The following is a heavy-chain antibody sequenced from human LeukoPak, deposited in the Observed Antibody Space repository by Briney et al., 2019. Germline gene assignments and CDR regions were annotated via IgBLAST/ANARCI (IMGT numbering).Heavy chain of an antibody. CDR1: GGSISSY. CDR3: VSGGSYLTK. V-gene: IGHV4-59*01. CDR2: IYFSGTT. Sequence: SETLSLTCTVSGGSISSYWSWIRQSPGKGLEWIGYIYFSGTTNYNPSLKSRLTISVDTSRNQFSLKLSSVTAADTAIYYCVSGGSYLTKWGQGTLVTVSS. D-gene: IGHD3-10*01. J-gene: IGHJ4*02.